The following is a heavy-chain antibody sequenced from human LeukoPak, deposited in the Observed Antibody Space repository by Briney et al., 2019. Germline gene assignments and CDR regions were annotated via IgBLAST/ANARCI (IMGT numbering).Heavy chain of an antibody. CDR2: INAGNGNT. J-gene: IGHJ4*02. CDR3: ARDWSHDSSAYSPFAY. V-gene: IGHV1-3*01. Sequence: ASVKVSCKASGYTFTSYAMHWVRQAPGQRLEWMGWINAGNGNTKYSQKFQGRVTITRDTSASTAYMELSSLRSEDTAVYYCARDWSHDSSAYSPFAYWGQGTLVTVSS. D-gene: IGHD3-22*01. CDR1: GYTFTSYA.